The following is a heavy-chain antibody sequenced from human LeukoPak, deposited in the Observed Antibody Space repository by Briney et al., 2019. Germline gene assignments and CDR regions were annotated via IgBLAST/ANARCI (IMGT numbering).Heavy chain of an antibody. J-gene: IGHJ4*02. Sequence: SETLSLTCTVSGGSISSYYWSWIRQPPGKGLEWIGYIYYSGSTNYNPSLKSRVTISVDTSKNQFSLKLSSVTAADTAVYYCARQNPIVGRGVGDYWGQGTLVTVSS. D-gene: IGHD3-22*01. CDR2: IYYSGST. CDR3: ARQNPIVGRGVGDY. CDR1: GGSISSYY. V-gene: IGHV4-59*12.